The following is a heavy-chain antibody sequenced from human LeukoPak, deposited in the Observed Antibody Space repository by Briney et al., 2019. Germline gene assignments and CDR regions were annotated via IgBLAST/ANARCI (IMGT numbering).Heavy chain of an antibody. V-gene: IGHV3-30*04. CDR1: GFTFSSYA. Sequence: PGRSLRLSCAASGFTFSSYAMHWVRQAPGKGLEWVAVISYDGSNKYYADSVMGRFTISRDNSKNTLYLQMNSLRAEDTAVYYCAREYVVVVAATRYYYYGMDVWGQGTTVTVSS. CDR3: AREYVVVVAATRYYYYGMDV. D-gene: IGHD2-15*01. CDR2: ISYDGSNK. J-gene: IGHJ6*02.